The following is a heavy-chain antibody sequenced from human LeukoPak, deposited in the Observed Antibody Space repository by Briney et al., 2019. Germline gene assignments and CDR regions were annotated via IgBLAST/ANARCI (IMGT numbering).Heavy chain of an antibody. CDR2: IKQDGSDE. CDR3: ASFHYDSSVYPDY. V-gene: IGHV3-7*01. Sequence: GGSLRLSCAASGFTFSTYWMNWVRQAPGKGQEWVANIKQDGSDEYYVDSVKGRFTISRDNAKNSLYLQMDSLRAEDTAVYYCASFHYDSSVYPDYWGQGTLVTVSS. D-gene: IGHD3-22*01. CDR1: GFTFSTYW. J-gene: IGHJ4*02.